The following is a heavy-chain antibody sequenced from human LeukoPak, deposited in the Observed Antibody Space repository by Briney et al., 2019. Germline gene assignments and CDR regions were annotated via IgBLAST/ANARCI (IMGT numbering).Heavy chain of an antibody. Sequence: WGSLRLSCAASGFTFSSYTMNWVRQAPGKGLEWVSSISSSSSYIYYADSLKGRFTISRDNAKNSLYLQMNSLRAEDTAVYYCARGRSLAGSDYWGQGTLVTVSS. J-gene: IGHJ4*02. CDR1: GFTFSSYT. CDR2: ISSSSSYI. V-gene: IGHV3-21*01. D-gene: IGHD3-10*01. CDR3: ARGRSLAGSDY.